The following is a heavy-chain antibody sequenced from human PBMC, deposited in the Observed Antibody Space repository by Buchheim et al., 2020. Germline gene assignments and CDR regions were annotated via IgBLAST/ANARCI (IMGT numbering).Heavy chain of an antibody. Sequence: EVQLVESGGGLVQPGGSLRLSCAASRFTFSSYWMSWVRQAPGKGLEWVANIKQDGSEKYYVDSVKGRFTISRDNAKNSLYLQMNSLRAEDTAVYYCARGIGCGGSCSYYYYYYGMDVWGQGTT. V-gene: IGHV3-7*01. CDR2: IKQDGSEK. D-gene: IGHD2-15*01. J-gene: IGHJ6*02. CDR3: ARGIGCGGSCSYYYYYYGMDV. CDR1: RFTFSSYW.